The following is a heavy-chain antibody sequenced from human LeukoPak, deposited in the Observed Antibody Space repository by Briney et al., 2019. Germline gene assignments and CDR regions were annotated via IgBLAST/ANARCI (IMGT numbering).Heavy chain of an antibody. Sequence: GGSLRLSCAASGFTFDDYGMSWVRQAPGKGLEWVSGINWNGGSTGYADSVKGRFTISRDNAKNTLYLQMNTLRVEDTAVYCCTRDLMDYDVSTGLHHYYMDVWGQGTTVTVSS. D-gene: IGHD3-9*01. CDR2: INWNGGST. V-gene: IGHV3-20*04. CDR1: GFTFDDYG. CDR3: TRDLMDYDVSTGLHHYYMDV. J-gene: IGHJ6*02.